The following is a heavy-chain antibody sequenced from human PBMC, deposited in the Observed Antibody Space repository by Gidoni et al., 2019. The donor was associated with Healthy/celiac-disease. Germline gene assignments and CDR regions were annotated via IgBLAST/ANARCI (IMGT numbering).Heavy chain of an antibody. D-gene: IGHD2-21*02. V-gene: IGHV3-13*01. CDR2: IGTAGDT. CDR1: GFTFSSYD. J-gene: IGHJ2*01. CDR3: ARTPTTYCGGDCYEYYWYFDL. Sequence: EVQLVESGGGLVQPGGSLRLSCAASGFTFSSYDMHWVRQATGKGLEWVSAIGTAGDTNYPGSVKGRFTISRENAKNSLYLQMNSLRAGDTAVYYCARTPTTYCGGDCYEYYWYFDLWGRGTLVTVSS.